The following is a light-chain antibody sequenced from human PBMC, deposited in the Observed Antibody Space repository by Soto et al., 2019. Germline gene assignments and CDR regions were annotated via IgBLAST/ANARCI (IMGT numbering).Light chain of an antibody. Sequence: EIVLTQSPGTLSLSPGERATLSCRASQSVRSNYLAWYQQKPGQAPRLLIYGASSRSTGIPDRLSGSGSGTDFTLTISRLEPEDFAVYYCQHYGSSAYTFGQGTTLEIK. V-gene: IGKV3-20*01. CDR2: GAS. CDR1: QSVRSNY. CDR3: QHYGSSAYT. J-gene: IGKJ2*01.